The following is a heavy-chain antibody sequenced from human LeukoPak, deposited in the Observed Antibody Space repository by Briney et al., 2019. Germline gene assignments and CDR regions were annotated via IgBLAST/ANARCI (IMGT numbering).Heavy chain of an antibody. V-gene: IGHV4-59*08. CDR3: ARGPYSYDSSGAFDI. D-gene: IGHD3-22*01. CDR2: IYYSGST. CDR1: GGSISSYY. J-gene: IGHJ3*02. Sequence: SETLSLTCTVSGGSISSYYWSWIRQPPGKGLEWIGNIYYSGSTNYNPSLKSRVTISLDTSKNQFSLKLSSVTAADTAVYFCARGPYSYDSSGAFDIWGQGTMVTVSS.